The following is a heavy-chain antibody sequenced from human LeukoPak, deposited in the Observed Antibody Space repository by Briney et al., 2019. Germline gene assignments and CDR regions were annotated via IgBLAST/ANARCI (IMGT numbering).Heavy chain of an antibody. V-gene: IGHV3-9*01. CDR2: ISWNSGSI. Sequence: GGSLRLSCAASGFTFDDYAMHWVRQAPGKGLEWVSGISWNSGSIGYADSVKGRFTISRDNVKNSLYLQMNSLRAEDTALYYCANHDYWGQGTLVTVSS. CDR3: ANHDY. J-gene: IGHJ4*02. CDR1: GFTFDDYA.